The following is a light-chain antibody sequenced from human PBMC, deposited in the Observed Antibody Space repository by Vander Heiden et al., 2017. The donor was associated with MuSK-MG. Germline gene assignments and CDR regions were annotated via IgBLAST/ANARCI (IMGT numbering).Light chain of an antibody. J-gene: IGKJ4*01. Sequence: DIQLTQSPSSLSASVGDRVTISCRASQNMNTFLNSFQQKPGKPPTLLIYGTSTFYSGVPSTFSGSGSGTDFTLTIISLQAEDFATYYCQQSSRTALTFGGGTRVEIK. CDR1: QNMNTF. CDR2: GTS. V-gene: IGKV1-39*01. CDR3: QQSSRTALT.